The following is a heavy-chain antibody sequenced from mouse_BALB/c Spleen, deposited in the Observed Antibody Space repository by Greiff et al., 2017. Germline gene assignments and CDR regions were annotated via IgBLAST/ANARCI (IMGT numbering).Heavy chain of an antibody. CDR3: ARYRYDVGFDY. CDR2: IDPANGNT. CDR1: GFNIKDTY. V-gene: IGHV14-3*02. Sequence: EVQLQQSGAELVKPGASVKLSCTASGFNIKDTYMHWVKQRPEQGLEWIGRIDPANGNTKYDPKFQGKATITADTSSNTAYLQLSSLTSEDTAFYYCARYRYDVGFDYWGQGTTLTVSS. D-gene: IGHD2-14*01. J-gene: IGHJ2*01.